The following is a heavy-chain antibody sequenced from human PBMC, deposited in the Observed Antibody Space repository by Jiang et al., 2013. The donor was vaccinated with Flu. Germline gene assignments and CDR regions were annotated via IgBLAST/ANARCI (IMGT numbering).Heavy chain of an antibody. CDR1: GASISSDKW. V-gene: IGHV4-4*02. Sequence: GPGLVKPSGTLSPTCGVSGASISSDKWWNWVRQPPGKGLEWIGEIYHSGTTNYNPSLKSRVTISVDKSKNQFSLKLSSVTAADTAVYYCARIVVVPASPYGMDVWGQGTTVIVSS. CDR2: IYHSGTT. D-gene: IGHD2-15*01. J-gene: IGHJ6*02. CDR3: ARIVVVPASPYGMDV.